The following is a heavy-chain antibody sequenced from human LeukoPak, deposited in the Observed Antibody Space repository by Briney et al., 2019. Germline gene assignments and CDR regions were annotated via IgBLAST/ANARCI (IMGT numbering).Heavy chain of an antibody. Sequence: GGTLRLSCAASGFTFSSYERNWVRQAPGKGLEGVSYISSSGSTIYYADSVKGRFTISRDNAKNSLYLQINSLRAEDTALYYYAKDMSALAMWPLIDYWGQGTLVTVSS. D-gene: IGHD2-2*01. CDR1: GFTFSSYE. CDR3: AKDMSALAMWPLIDY. J-gene: IGHJ4*02. CDR2: ISSSGSTI. V-gene: IGHV3-48*03.